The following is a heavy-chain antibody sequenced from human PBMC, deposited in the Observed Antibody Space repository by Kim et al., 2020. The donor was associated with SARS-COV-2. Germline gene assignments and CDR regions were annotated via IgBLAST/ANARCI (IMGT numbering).Heavy chain of an antibody. CDR3: ARGAIFGVGDYYYYGMDV. CDR2: IIPIFGTA. J-gene: IGHJ6*02. CDR1: GGTFSSYA. V-gene: IGHV1-69*13. Sequence: SVKVSCKASGGTFSSYAISWVRQAPGQGLEWMGGIIPIFGTANYAQKFQGRVTITADESTSTAYMELSSLRSEDTAVYYCARGAIFGVGDYYYYGMDVWGQGTTVTVSS. D-gene: IGHD3-3*01.